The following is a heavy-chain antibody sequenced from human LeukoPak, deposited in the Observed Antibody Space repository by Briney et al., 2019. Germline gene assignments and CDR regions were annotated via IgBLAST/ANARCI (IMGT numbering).Heavy chain of an antibody. CDR1: GGSISSYY. Sequence: SETLSLTCTVSGGSISSYYWSWIRQPPGKGLEWIGEINHSGSTNYNPSLKSRVTISVDTSKNQFSLKLSSVTAADTAVYYCARLGYSYGPENDYWGQGTLVTVSS. CDR2: INHSGST. D-gene: IGHD5-18*01. V-gene: IGHV4-34*01. CDR3: ARLGYSYGPENDY. J-gene: IGHJ4*02.